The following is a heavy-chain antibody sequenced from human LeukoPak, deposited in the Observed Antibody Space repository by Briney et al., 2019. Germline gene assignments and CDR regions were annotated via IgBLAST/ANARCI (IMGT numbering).Heavy chain of an antibody. D-gene: IGHD6-13*01. CDR1: DDSISSGIYY. V-gene: IGHV4-31*03. CDR3: ARQYSSSWYADY. J-gene: IGHJ4*02. Sequence: SQTLSLTCTVSDDSISSGIYYWSWMRQHPGEGLEWIGYIYGSGRTKYKPSLNSRVTISVDTSKKQFSLKLSSVTVADTAMYYCARQYSSSWYADYWGQGTLVTVSS. CDR2: IYGSGRT.